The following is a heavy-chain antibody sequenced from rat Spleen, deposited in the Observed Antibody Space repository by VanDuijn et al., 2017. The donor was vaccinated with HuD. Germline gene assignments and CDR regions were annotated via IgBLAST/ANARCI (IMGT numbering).Heavy chain of an antibody. CDR3: ARHYNNYGVMDA. Sequence: EVQLVASGGGLVQPGRSLKLSCAASGFTFSDYYMAWVRQAPTKGLEWVASISYDGASTYYRDSVKGRFTISRDNAKSTLYLQMDSLRSEDTATYYCARHYNNYGVMDAWGQGASVTVSS. V-gene: IGHV5-7*01. J-gene: IGHJ4*01. CDR1: GFTFSDYY. CDR2: ISYDGAST. D-gene: IGHD1-10*01.